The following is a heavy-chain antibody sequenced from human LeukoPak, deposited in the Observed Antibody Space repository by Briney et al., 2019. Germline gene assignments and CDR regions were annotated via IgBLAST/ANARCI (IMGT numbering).Heavy chain of an antibody. CDR1: GGSISSSTYY. J-gene: IGHJ2*01. Sequence: SETLSLTCTVSGGSISSSTYYWGWIRQPPGKGLEWIGSIYYSGSTYYNPSLKSRVTISVDTSKNQFSLKLGSVTAADTAVYYCARRAGWYFDLWGRGTLVTVSS. V-gene: IGHV4-39*01. D-gene: IGHD3-10*01. CDR2: IYYSGST. CDR3: ARRAGWYFDL.